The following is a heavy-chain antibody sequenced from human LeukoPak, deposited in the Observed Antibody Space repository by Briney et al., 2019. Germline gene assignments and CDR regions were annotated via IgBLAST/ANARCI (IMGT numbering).Heavy chain of an antibody. CDR3: AKGEFWSAYYN. Sequence: GASLRLSCAASGFTFSTFAMNWVRQAPGKGLEWVSTISDAAGTTYYADSARGRFTISRDNSKNTLYLQMNSLRAEDTAVYYCAKGEFWSAYYNWGQGTLVTVSS. CDR1: GFTFSTFA. CDR2: ISDAAGTT. J-gene: IGHJ4*02. V-gene: IGHV3-23*01. D-gene: IGHD3-3*01.